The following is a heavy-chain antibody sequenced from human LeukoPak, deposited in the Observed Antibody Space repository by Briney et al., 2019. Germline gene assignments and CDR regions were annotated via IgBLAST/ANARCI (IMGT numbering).Heavy chain of an antibody. CDR2: THRGGNT. V-gene: IGHV3-66*01. J-gene: IGHJ4*02. CDR3: ARDPGYGLGVDYGDY. Sequence: PGGSLRLSCAASGFTVSGNYMSWGRKAPGKGLGWLPVTHRGGNTYYADSVKGRFTSSRDSSKNPVFLQMDCPRAEDTAVYYCARDPGYGLGVDYGDYWGQGTLVTVSS. CDR1: GFTVSGNY. D-gene: IGHD3-10*01.